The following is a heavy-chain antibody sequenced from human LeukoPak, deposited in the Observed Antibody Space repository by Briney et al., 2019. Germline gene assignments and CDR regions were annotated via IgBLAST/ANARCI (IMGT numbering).Heavy chain of an antibody. J-gene: IGHJ4*02. CDR3: IKGGRHSSSWNDY. V-gene: IGHV3-7*03. CDR1: GFTFSSYW. D-gene: IGHD6-13*01. Sequence: GGSLRLSCAASGFTFSSYWMSWVRQAPGKGLEWVANIKQDGSEKYYADSVKGRFTIPRDNAKNSLYLQMNNLRVEDTAFYYCIKGGRHSSSWNDYWGQGTLVTVSS. CDR2: IKQDGSEK.